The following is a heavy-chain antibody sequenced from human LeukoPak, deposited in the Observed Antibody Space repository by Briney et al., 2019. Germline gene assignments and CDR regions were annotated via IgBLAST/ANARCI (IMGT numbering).Heavy chain of an antibody. D-gene: IGHD6-25*01. V-gene: IGHV3-53*01. J-gene: IGHJ4*02. CDR3: GRDLIGTAASWDC. CDR1: GFTVNNNY. CDR2: ISSGGST. Sequence: GGSLRLSCAASGFTVNNNYMNWVRLAPGKGLEWVSVISSGGSTYYADSVKGRFTISRDNSKNTLYLQMNSLRVEDTAVYYCGRDLIGTAASWDCWGQGTLVTVSS.